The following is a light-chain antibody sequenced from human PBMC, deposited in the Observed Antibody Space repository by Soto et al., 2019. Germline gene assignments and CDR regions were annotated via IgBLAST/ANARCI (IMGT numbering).Light chain of an antibody. V-gene: IGKV3-11*01. CDR3: QQRSNWPPGFT. J-gene: IGKJ3*01. CDR2: DAS. CDR1: QSVSSY. Sequence: EIVLTQSPATLSLSPGERATLSCRASQSVSSYLAWYQQKPGQAPRLLIYDASNSATGIPARFSGSGSGTDFTLTISSREPEDFAVYYCQQRSNWPPGFTFGPGTKVDIK.